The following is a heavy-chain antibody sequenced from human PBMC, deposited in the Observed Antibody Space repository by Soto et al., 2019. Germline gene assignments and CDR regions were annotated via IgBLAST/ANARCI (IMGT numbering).Heavy chain of an antibody. Sequence: KPSETLSLTCTVSGGSVSSGSYYWSWIRQPPGKGLEWIGYIYYSGSTNYNPSLKSRVTISIDTSKNQFSLTLKSVTAADTAVYYCASGGNWFDPWGQGVLVTVSS. J-gene: IGHJ5*02. V-gene: IGHV4-61*01. CDR2: IYYSGST. D-gene: IGHD3-16*01. CDR1: GGSVSSGSYY. CDR3: ASGGNWFDP.